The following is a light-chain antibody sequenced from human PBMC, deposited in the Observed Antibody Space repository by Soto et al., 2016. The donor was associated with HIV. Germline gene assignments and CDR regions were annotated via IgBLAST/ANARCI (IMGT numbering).Light chain of an antibody. CDR1: NIGSKS. CDR3: QVWNSGSAHYV. CDR2: DDT. Sequence: SYELTQPPSVSVAPGKTASITCGGDNIGSKSVHWYQQKPGQAPVLVVYDDTDRPSGIPERFSGSNSGNTVTLTISRVEAGDEADYYCQVWNSGSAHYVFGIGTKVTVL. V-gene: IGLV3-21*03. J-gene: IGLJ1*01.